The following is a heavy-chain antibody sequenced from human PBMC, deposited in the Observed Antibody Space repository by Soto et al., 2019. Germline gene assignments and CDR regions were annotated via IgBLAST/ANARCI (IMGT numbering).Heavy chain of an antibody. Sequence: PGGSLRLSCAASGFTFTLSTVHWVRQASGKGLEWLGRIRSEPKGYATAYAASVTGRFTISREDSKKTAFLQMNGLKSEDTAVYYCAREDTAMDAFDIWGQGTMVTVSS. J-gene: IGHJ3*02. CDR2: IRSEPKGYAT. D-gene: IGHD5-18*01. CDR1: GFTFTLST. V-gene: IGHV3-73*01. CDR3: AREDTAMDAFDI.